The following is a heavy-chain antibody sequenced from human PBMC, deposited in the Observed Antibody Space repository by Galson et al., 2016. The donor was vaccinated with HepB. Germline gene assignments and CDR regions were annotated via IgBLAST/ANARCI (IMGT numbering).Heavy chain of an antibody. CDR1: GFTFSNAW. V-gene: IGHV3-15*01. Sequence: SLRLSCAASGFTFSNAWMSWVRQTPGKGLEWVGRIRSKTEDETIDYAAPVKGRFTISRDDSKNTLYLQMNSLKTEDTAVYYCTTEGWKYQLLGRGPDIDYWGQGTLVTVSS. D-gene: IGHD2-2*01. CDR3: TTEGWKYQLLGRGPDIDY. CDR2: IRSKTEDETI. J-gene: IGHJ4*02.